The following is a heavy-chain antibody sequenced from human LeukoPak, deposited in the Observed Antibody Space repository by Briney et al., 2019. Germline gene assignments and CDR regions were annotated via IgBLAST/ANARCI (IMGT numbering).Heavy chain of an antibody. CDR2: ISARGDTT. CDR1: GFTFRNYA. CDR3: AKDKYSPVRSMSEAAYYFDF. V-gene: IGHV3-23*01. Sequence: GGSLRLSCAASGFTFRNYALTWVRRAPGKGLEWVSSISARGDTTYYADSVKGRFTISRDTSMSTLYLQMNSLRAEDTAVYHCAKDKYSPVRSMSEAAYYFDFWGPGTLVTVSS. D-gene: IGHD6-13*01. J-gene: IGHJ4*02.